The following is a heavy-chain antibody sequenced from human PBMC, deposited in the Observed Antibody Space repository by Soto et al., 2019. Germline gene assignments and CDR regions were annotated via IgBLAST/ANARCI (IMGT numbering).Heavy chain of an antibody. CDR1: GGSISSYY. V-gene: IGHV4-59*01. CDR2: IYYSGST. D-gene: IGHD6-13*01. J-gene: IGHJ5*02. Sequence: SETLSLSCTVSGGSISSYYWSWIRQPPGKGLEWIGYIYYSGSTNYNPSLKSRVTISVDTSKNQFSLKLSSVTAADTAVYYCARDGPTAEGGWFDPWGQGTLVTVSS. CDR3: ARDGPTAEGGWFDP.